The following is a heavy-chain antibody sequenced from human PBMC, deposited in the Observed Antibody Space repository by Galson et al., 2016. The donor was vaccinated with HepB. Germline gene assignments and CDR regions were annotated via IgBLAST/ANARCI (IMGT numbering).Heavy chain of an antibody. CDR1: GFTFSNYA. J-gene: IGHJ3*02. CDR3: ARPWIADYYVRRALDI. CDR2: ISYNGSHK. Sequence: SLRLSCAASGFTFSNYAMHWVRQAPGKGLEWVAIISYNGSHKNYSDSVKGRFTISRDNSKNTLYLQMNSLRAEDTAVYYFARPWIADYYVRRALDIWGQGTMVTVSS. V-gene: IGHV3-30*04. D-gene: IGHD3-10*02.